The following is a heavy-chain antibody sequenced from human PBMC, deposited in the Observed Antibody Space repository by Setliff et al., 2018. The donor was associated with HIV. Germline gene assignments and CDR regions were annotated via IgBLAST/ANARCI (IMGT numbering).Heavy chain of an antibody. Sequence: SVKVSCKASGGRFRTYAISWVRQAPGQGLEWMGGIIPMLGTANYARDFQGKVTITADEPRSTVYLEVSNLRSEDTAVYYCAKAVRGYGSTYYNYYYMDVWGKGTTVTVSS. CDR2: IIPMLGTA. J-gene: IGHJ6*03. CDR3: AKAVRGYGSTYYNYYYMDV. CDR1: GGRFRTYA. V-gene: IGHV1-69*13. D-gene: IGHD3-10*01.